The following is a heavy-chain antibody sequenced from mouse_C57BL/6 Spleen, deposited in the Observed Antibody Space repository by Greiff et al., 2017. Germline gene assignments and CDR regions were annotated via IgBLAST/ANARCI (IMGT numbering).Heavy chain of an antibody. Sequence: EVHLVESGGGLVKPGGSLKLSCAASGFTFSSYTMSWVRQTPEKRLEWVATISGGGGNTYYPDSVTGRFTISRDNAKNTLYLQMSSLRSEDTALYYCASHYYGSSYYAMDYWGQGTSVTVSS. J-gene: IGHJ4*01. D-gene: IGHD1-1*01. V-gene: IGHV5-9*01. CDR2: ISGGGGNT. CDR3: ASHYYGSSYYAMDY. CDR1: GFTFSSYT.